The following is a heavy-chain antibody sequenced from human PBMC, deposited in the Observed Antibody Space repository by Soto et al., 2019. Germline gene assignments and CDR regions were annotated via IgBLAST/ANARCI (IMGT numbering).Heavy chain of an antibody. CDR1: GFTFNTYA. D-gene: IGHD3-22*01. Sequence: PGGSLRLSCAASGFTFNTYAVSWVRQAPGKGLEYVSTVSGSGDSTHYADSVKGRFSVSRDNSKNTAYLQMSSLRVEDTAVYYCAKDMWTRVVAQTFDYWGQGALVTVSS. CDR2: VSGSGDST. V-gene: IGHV3-23*01. J-gene: IGHJ4*02. CDR3: AKDMWTRVVAQTFDY.